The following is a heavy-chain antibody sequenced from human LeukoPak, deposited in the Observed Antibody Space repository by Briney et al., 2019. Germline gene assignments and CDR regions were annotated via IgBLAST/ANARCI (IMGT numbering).Heavy chain of an antibody. V-gene: IGHV4-34*01. Sequence: SETLSLTCTVSGASISNYYWSWIRQPPGKGLEWIGEINHSGSTNYNPSLKSRVTISVDTSKNQFSLRLSSLTAADTAVYYCARGGSGYYGSGSYYKSWGQGTLVTVSS. CDR3: ARGGSGYYGSGSYYKS. CDR1: GASISNYY. CDR2: INHSGST. J-gene: IGHJ5*02. D-gene: IGHD3-10*01.